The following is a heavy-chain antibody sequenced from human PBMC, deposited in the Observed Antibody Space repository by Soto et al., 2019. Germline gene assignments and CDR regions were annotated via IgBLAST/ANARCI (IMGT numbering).Heavy chain of an antibody. CDR3: ARYCSGGSCYSGYYYYGMDV. Sequence: WGPLRLSCAASGFTFSNYGMNWVRQAPGKGLEWISYISSSSSPIYYADSVKGRFTISRDNAKNSLYLQMNSLGDEDTAVYYCARYCSGGSCYSGYYYYGMDVWGQGTTVTVSS. V-gene: IGHV3-48*02. CDR1: GFTFSNYG. CDR2: ISSSSSPI. J-gene: IGHJ6*02. D-gene: IGHD2-15*01.